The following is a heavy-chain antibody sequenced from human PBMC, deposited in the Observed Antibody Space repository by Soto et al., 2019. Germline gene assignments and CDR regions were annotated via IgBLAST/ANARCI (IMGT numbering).Heavy chain of an antibody. D-gene: IGHD2-15*01. Sequence: GGSLRLSCAASGFTFSSYAMSWVRQAPGKGLEWVSAISGSGGSTYYADSVKGRFTISRDNSKNTLYLQMNSLRAEDTAVYYCAAEYGGNSYHPIDYWGQGTLVTVSS. CDR3: AAEYGGNSYHPIDY. CDR2: ISGSGGST. CDR1: GFTFSSYA. J-gene: IGHJ4*02. V-gene: IGHV3-23*01.